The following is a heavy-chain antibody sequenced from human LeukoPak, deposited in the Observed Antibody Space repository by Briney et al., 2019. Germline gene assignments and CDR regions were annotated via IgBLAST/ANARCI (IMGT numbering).Heavy chain of an antibody. D-gene: IGHD6-6*01. Sequence: SETLSLTCTVSGGSISSGGYYWSWIRQHPGKGLEWIGYIYYSGSTYYNPSLKSRVTISVDTSKNQFSLKLSSVTAADTAVYYCARGARQKYYYYGMDVWGQGTTVTVFS. V-gene: IGHV4-31*03. J-gene: IGHJ6*02. CDR1: GGSISSGGYY. CDR2: IYYSGST. CDR3: ARGARQKYYYYGMDV.